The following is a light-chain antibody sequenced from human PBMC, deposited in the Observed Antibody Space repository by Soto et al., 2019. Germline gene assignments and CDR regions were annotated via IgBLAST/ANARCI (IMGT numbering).Light chain of an antibody. J-gene: IGKJ1*01. CDR2: KAS. V-gene: IGKV1-5*03. CDR3: QHYNSYSEA. CDR1: QTISSW. Sequence: DIQMTQSPSTLSGSVGARVTITCRVSQTISSWLAWYQQKPGKAPKLLIYKASTLKSGVPSRLSGSGSGTEFTLTISSLQPDDFATYYCQHYNSYSEAFGQGTKVDIK.